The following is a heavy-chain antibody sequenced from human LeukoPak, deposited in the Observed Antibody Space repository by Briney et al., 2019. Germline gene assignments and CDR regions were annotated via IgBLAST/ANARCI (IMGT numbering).Heavy chain of an antibody. CDR3: TSLPLTGTYLFDP. J-gene: IGHJ5*02. CDR2: IYPGDSDT. CDR1: GYSFTSYW. Sequence: GESLKISCWGSGYSFTSYWIGWVRQMPGKDLEWMGIIYPGDSDTRYSPSFQGQVTISADKSISTAYLQWSSLKASDTAMYYCTSLPLTGTYLFDPWGQGTLVTVSS. D-gene: IGHD1-20*01. V-gene: IGHV5-51*01.